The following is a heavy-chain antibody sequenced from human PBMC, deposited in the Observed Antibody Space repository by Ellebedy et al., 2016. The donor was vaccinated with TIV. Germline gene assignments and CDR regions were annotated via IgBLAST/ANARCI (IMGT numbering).Heavy chain of an antibody. D-gene: IGHD2-2*01. CDR1: GFTFSSYA. J-gene: IGHJ4*02. CDR3: ARGGCSATSCLDN. Sequence: GGSLRLXCAASGFTFSSYAMYWVRQAPGKGLEWVAHISLDGRKEYYADSVKGRFTISRDSAKNTLYLQMNTLRVEDTAVYYCARGGCSATSCLDNWGQGTLVTVSS. CDR2: ISLDGRKE. V-gene: IGHV3-30*03.